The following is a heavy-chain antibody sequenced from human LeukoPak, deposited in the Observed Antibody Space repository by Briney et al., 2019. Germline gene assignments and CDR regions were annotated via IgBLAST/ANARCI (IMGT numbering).Heavy chain of an antibody. Sequence: ASVKVSCKDSGYSFTSYDINWVRQATGQGLEWMGWMNPNSGNTGSAQKFQGRVTMTRNTSISTAYMELSNLRSEDTAVYYCARRVAAGGTCMGYWGQGTLVAVSS. CDR2: MNPNSGNT. J-gene: IGHJ4*02. V-gene: IGHV1-8*01. CDR1: GYSFTSYD. CDR3: ARRVAAGGTCMGY. D-gene: IGHD6-13*01.